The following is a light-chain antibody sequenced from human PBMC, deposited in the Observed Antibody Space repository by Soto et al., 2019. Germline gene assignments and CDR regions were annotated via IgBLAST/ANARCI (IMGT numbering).Light chain of an antibody. CDR2: GAS. Sequence: EIVMTQSPATLSVSPGERATLSCRASQSVSGNLAWYQQKPGQAPRLLIYGASTRANGIPARFSGSGSGAAFTLPISSRQSEDVAVYYCQQYNNWLSITFGQGTRLEIK. CDR1: QSVSGN. V-gene: IGKV3-15*01. CDR3: QQYNNWLSIT. J-gene: IGKJ5*01.